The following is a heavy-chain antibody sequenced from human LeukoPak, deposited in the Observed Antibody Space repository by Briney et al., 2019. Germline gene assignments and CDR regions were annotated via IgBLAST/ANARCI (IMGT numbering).Heavy chain of an antibody. Sequence: GGSLRLSCAASGFTFSSYAMSWVRQAPGKGLEWVSAISGSGGGTYYADSVKGRFTISRDNSKNSLYLQRNSLRAEDTAVYYCAQVFLGIRSSSSWYWARAPYFSYWGQGPLVPVSS. J-gene: IGHJ4*02. CDR3: AQVFLGIRSSSSWYWARAPYFSY. V-gene: IGHV3-23*01. CDR1: GFTFSSYA. CDR2: ISGSGGGT. D-gene: IGHD6-13*01.